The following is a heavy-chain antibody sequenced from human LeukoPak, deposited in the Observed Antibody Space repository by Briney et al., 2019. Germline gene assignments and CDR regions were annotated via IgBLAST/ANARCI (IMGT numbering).Heavy chain of an antibody. J-gene: IGHJ4*02. Sequence: PGGSLRLSCAASGFTFSSYAMSWVRQAPGKGLEWVSAISGSGGSTYYADSVKGRFTISRDNSKNTLYLQMNSLRAEDTAVYYCAKGRVCSGGSCYLNFDYWGQGTLVTVSS. CDR2: ISGSGGST. D-gene: IGHD2-15*01. CDR1: GFTFSSYA. CDR3: AKGRVCSGGSCYLNFDY. V-gene: IGHV3-23*01.